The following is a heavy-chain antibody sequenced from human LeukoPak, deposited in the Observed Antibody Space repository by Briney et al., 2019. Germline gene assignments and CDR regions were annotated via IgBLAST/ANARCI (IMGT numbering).Heavy chain of an antibody. D-gene: IGHD7-27*01. V-gene: IGHV5-51*01. CDR2: IYPGDSDT. J-gene: IGHJ5*02. Sequence: KPGESLKISCKGSGYSFTSYWIGWVRQMPGKGLEWMGIIYPGDSDTRYSPSFQGQVTISADRSINTAYLRWGSLKASDTAIYYCARSRGDNNWFDPWGQGTLVTVSS. CDR1: GYSFTSYW. CDR3: ARSRGDNNWFDP.